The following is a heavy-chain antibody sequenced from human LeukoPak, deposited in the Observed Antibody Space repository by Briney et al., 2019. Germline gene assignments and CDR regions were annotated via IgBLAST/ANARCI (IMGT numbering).Heavy chain of an antibody. D-gene: IGHD4-11*01. CDR1: GFTLSNYE. V-gene: IGHV3-48*03. J-gene: IGHJ4*02. CDR3: ARDLGVTTPPWAY. CDR2: ISISGSTK. Sequence: PGGSLRLSCAASGFTLSNYEMNWVRQAPGKGLEWVSYISISGSTKYYADSVKGRFTIPRDDATNSVYLQMNSLRAEDTAVYYCARDLGVTTPPWAYWGQGTLVTVSS.